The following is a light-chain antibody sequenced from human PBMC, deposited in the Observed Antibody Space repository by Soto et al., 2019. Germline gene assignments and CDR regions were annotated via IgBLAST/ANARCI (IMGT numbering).Light chain of an antibody. V-gene: IGLV2-14*01. J-gene: IGLJ1*01. CDR2: DVT. CDR1: SRDIIGYNY. Sequence: LTPRAWAYGSLTQPVSISCSATSRDIIGYNYITWYQQHPNKAPKFMIYDVTNRPSGVSNRFSGSKSGNTASLTISGLQAEDEADYYCSSYARSSTYVFGTGTKVTVL. CDR3: SSYARSSTYV.